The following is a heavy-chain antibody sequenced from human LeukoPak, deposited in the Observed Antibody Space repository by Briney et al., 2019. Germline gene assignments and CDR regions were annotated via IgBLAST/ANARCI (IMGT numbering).Heavy chain of an antibody. CDR2: IYYSGST. D-gene: IGHD2-21*02. CDR1: GGSISSSSYY. V-gene: IGHV4-39*07. Sequence: SETLSLTRTISGGSISSSSYYWGWVRQPPGRGLEWITNIYYSGSTYYNPSLKSRDTISVDTSKNQFSLKLSSVTAADTAVYYCARVGPSYCGGDCYSIPYAPFDYWGQGTLVTVSS. CDR3: ARVGPSYCGGDCYSIPYAPFDY. J-gene: IGHJ4*02.